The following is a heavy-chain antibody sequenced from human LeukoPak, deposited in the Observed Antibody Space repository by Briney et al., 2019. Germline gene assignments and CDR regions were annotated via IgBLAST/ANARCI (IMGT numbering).Heavy chain of an antibody. Sequence: PGGSLRLSCAASGFTFSSYNMNWVRQAPGKGLEWVSSITSSSSYIYYADSVKGRFTISRDNAKNSLYLQMNSLRAEDTAVYYCARYSSTNFDYWGQGTLVTVSS. CDR1: GFTFSSYN. V-gene: IGHV3-21*01. J-gene: IGHJ4*02. D-gene: IGHD6-13*01. CDR2: ITSSSSYI. CDR3: ARYSSTNFDY.